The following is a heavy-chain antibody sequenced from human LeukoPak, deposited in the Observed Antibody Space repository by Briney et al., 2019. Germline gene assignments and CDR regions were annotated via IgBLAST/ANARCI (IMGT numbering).Heavy chain of an antibody. CDR2: FPYDRSKK. V-gene: IGHV3-30*18. CDR1: ELTFRGNG. D-gene: IGHD5-18*01. Sequence: GGPLDLPCQAFELTFRGNGMNWVRRPPGKGWEWGPVFPYDRSKKYYADSVKGRFTISRDNSKNTLYLQMNSLRAEDTAVYYCAKARYAGYSYGSIFDYWGQGTLVTVSS. CDR3: AKARYAGYSYGSIFDY. J-gene: IGHJ4*02.